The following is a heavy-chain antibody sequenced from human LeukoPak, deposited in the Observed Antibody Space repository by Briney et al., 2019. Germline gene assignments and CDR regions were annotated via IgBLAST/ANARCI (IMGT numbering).Heavy chain of an antibody. CDR3: AKARWFGELRLGYFDY. V-gene: IGHV3-9*01. CDR1: GFTFDDYA. J-gene: IGHJ4*02. CDR2: ISWNSGSI. Sequence: GGSLRLSCAASGFTFDDYAMHWVRQAPGKGLEWVSGISWNSGSIGYADSVKGRFTISRDNAKNSLYLQMNSLRAEDTALYYCAKARWFGELRLGYFDYWGQGTLVTVSS. D-gene: IGHD3-10*01.